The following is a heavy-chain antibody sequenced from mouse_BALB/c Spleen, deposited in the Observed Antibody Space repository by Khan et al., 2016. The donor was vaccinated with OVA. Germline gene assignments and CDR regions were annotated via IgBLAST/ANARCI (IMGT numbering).Heavy chain of an antibody. J-gene: IGHJ4*01. Sequence: QVQLKESGPGLVAPSQSLSTTCTVSGFSLSRYNIHWVRQPPGKGLEWLGMIWGGGGTDYNSTLKSRLSISKDNSKNQVFLKMNSLQTDDTAMYFCARAYYRYDGYYAMDYWGQGTSVTVSS. CDR1: GFSLSRYN. CDR2: IWGGGGT. V-gene: IGHV2-6-4*01. CDR3: ARAYYRYDGYYAMDY. D-gene: IGHD2-14*01.